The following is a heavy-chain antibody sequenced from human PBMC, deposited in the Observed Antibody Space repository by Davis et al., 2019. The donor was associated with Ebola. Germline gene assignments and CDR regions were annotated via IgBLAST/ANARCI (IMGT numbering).Heavy chain of an antibody. V-gene: IGHV4-59*01. CDR3: ARESYYYDSSGYYRGAFDI. J-gene: IGHJ3*02. CDR1: GGSISSYY. D-gene: IGHD3-22*01. CDR2: IYYSGST. Sequence: MPSETLSLTCTVSGGSISSYYWSWIRQPPGKGLEWIGYIYYSGSTNYNPPLKSRVTISVDTSKNQFSLKLSSVTAADTAVYYCARESYYYDSSGYYRGAFDIWGQGKVVTVSS.